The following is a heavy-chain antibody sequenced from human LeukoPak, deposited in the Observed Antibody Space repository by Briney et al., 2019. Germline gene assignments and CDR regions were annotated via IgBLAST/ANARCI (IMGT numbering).Heavy chain of an antibody. CDR2: IYHSGST. CDR3: ARHRGNLDY. V-gene: IGHV4-38-2*01. Sequence: PSETLSLTCAVSGYSISSGYYWGWIRQPPGKGLEWIGSIYHSGSTYYNPSLKSRVTISVDTSKNQFSLKLSSVTAADTAVYYCARHRGNLDYWGQGTLVTVSS. D-gene: IGHD4-23*01. J-gene: IGHJ4*02. CDR1: GYSISSGYY.